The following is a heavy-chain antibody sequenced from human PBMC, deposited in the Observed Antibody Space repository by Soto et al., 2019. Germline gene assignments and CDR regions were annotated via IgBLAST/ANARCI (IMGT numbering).Heavy chain of an antibody. V-gene: IGHV4-39*07. Sequence: SETLSLTCSVSDDSINSDKYYGGWIRQPPGKSLEWIGSIYYRGNAYYNTSLPTRVTISLDTSKNQVSLKLTSVTAADAAVYFCGAAVPADYVSPYYCRDVWGKGTTVTVSS. D-gene: IGHD4-17*01. CDR3: GAAVPADYVSPYYCRDV. CDR2: IYYRGNA. CDR1: DDSINSDKYY. J-gene: IGHJ6*03.